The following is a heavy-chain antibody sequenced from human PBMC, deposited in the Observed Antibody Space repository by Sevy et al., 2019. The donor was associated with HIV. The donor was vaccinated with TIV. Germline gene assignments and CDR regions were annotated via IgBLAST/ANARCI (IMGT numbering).Heavy chain of an antibody. Sequence: SETLSLTCAVSCGSISSVNWWHWVRQPPGKGLEWIGEIYHSGSTNYNPSLKSRVTISVDNSKNQFSLKLSSVTAADTAVYYCARGGETPRGFDPWGQGSLVTVSS. V-gene: IGHV4-4*02. CDR3: ARGGETPRGFDP. CDR2: IYHSGST. CDR1: CGSISSVNW. D-gene: IGHD3-16*01. J-gene: IGHJ5*02.